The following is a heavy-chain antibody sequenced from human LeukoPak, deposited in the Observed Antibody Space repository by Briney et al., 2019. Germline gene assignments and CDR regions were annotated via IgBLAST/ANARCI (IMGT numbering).Heavy chain of an antibody. CDR3: ARDQHYYDSSGYLDASDI. V-gene: IGHV4-4*07. CDR2: IYTSGST. J-gene: IGHJ3*02. D-gene: IGHD3-22*01. Sequence: SETLSLTCTVSGGSISSYYWSWIRQPAGKGLEWIGRIYTSGSTNYNPSLKSRVTMSVDTSKNQFSLKLSSVTAADTAVYYCARDQHYYDSSGYLDASDIWGQGTMVTVSS. CDR1: GGSISSYY.